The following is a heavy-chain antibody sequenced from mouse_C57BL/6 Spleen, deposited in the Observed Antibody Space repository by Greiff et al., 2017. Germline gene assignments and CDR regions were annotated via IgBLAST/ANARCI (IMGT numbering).Heavy chain of an antibody. J-gene: IGHJ3*01. CDR3: AREELGQLPWFAY. CDR2: IYPGSGST. Sequence: QVQLQQSGAELVKPGASVKMSCKASGYTFTSYWITWVKQRPGQGLEWIGDIYPGSGSTNYNEKFKSKATLTVDTSSSTAYMQLSSLTSEDSAVYYCAREELGQLPWFAYWGQGTLVTVSA. V-gene: IGHV1-55*01. CDR1: GYTFTSYW. D-gene: IGHD4-1*02.